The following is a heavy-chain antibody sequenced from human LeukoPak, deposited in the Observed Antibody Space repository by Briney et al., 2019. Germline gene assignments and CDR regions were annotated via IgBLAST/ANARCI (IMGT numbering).Heavy chain of an antibody. CDR2: IYHSGST. CDR1: GYSISSGYY. D-gene: IGHD3-10*01. Sequence: SETLSLTCTVSGYSISSGYYWGWIRQPPGKGLEWIGSIYHSGSTYYNPSLKSRVTISVDTSKNQFSLKLSSVTAADTAVYYCARAPLWFGELLYIDYWGQGTLVTVSS. J-gene: IGHJ4*02. CDR3: ARAPLWFGELLYIDY. V-gene: IGHV4-38-2*02.